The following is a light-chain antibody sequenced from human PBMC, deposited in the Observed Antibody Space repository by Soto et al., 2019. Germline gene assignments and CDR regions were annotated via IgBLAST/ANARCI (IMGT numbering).Light chain of an antibody. CDR3: GSITRSTTSG. CDR2: DVT. CDR1: SRDVGGFEY. V-gene: IGLV2-14*01. Sequence: QSVLSQPASVSGSPGQSITISCTGTSRDVGGFEYVSWYQHQPGKAPKLIIYDVTKRPSGVSNRFSGSKSGNTASLTISGIQAEDEGDYYCGSITRSTTSGFGTGTKVTVL. J-gene: IGLJ1*01.